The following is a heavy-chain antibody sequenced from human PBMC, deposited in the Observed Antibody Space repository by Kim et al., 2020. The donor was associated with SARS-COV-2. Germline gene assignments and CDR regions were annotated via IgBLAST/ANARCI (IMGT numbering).Heavy chain of an antibody. J-gene: IGHJ6*02. V-gene: IGHV1-46*01. CDR3: ARDSYGSGYYYGMDV. Sequence: AQKFQGRVTMTRETSTRAVYMELYSLRSEDTAVYYCARDSYGSGYYYGMDVWGQGTTVTVSS. D-gene: IGHD3-10*01.